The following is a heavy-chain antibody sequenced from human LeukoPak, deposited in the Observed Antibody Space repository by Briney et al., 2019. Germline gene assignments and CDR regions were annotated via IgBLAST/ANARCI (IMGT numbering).Heavy chain of an antibody. CDR2: ISSSSSYI. J-gene: IGHJ4*02. CDR3: ARDRRYFDTGGLGGPDY. V-gene: IGHV3-21*01. Sequence: GGSLKLSCATSGFPFSTYTMNWVRQAPGKGLEWVSSISSSSSYIYYADSIKGRFTVSRDNAKNSLYLQMNNLRAEDTAVYYCARDRRYFDTGGLGGPDYWGQGTQITVSS. CDR1: GFPFSTYT. D-gene: IGHD2-8*02.